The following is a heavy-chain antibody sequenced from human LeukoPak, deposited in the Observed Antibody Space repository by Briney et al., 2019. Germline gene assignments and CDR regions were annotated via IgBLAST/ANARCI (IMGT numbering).Heavy chain of an antibody. CDR1: GYTFNNYG. V-gene: IGHV1-18*01. J-gene: IGHJ3*02. CDR3: ATDGPLYYDFWSGLGFDI. CDR2: VTSYNGDT. D-gene: IGHD3-3*01. Sequence: ASVRVSCKASGYTFNNYGISWVRQAPGQGLEWMGWVTSYNGDTNYAQKFQGRVTMTTDTSTSTAYMELRSLRSDDTAVYYCATDGPLYYDFWSGLGFDIWGQGTMVTVSS.